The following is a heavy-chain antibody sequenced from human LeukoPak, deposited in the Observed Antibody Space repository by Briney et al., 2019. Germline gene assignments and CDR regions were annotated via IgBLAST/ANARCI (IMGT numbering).Heavy chain of an antibody. V-gene: IGHV4-59*12. D-gene: IGHD6-19*01. CDR3: ARDGTSSGWAFDF. CDR2: MYYSGNN. CDR1: GGSISDYY. Sequence: SETLSLTCTVSGGSISDYYWSWIRQPPGKGLEWIGYMYYSGNNNCNPALKSRGSLSLDTSKSQFSLRLIYVTAAVTASYYYARDGTSSGWAFDFWGQGTPVTVSS. J-gene: IGHJ4*02.